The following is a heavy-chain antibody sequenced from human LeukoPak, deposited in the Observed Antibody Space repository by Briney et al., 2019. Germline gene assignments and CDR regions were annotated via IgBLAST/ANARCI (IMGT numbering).Heavy chain of an antibody. D-gene: IGHD6-13*01. CDR2: IYPGDSDT. V-gene: IGHV5-51*01. Sequence: GESLKISCKGSGYRFTSYWIGWVRQMPGKGLEWMGIIYPGDSDTRYSPSFQGQVTISADKSISTAYLQWSSLKASDTAMYYCARLGLAAAGQGDFQHWGQGTLVTVSS. CDR3: ARLGLAAAGQGDFQH. CDR1: GYRFTSYW. J-gene: IGHJ1*01.